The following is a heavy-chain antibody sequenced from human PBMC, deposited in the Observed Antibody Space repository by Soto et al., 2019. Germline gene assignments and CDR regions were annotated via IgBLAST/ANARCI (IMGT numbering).Heavy chain of an antibody. J-gene: IGHJ4*02. CDR1: GFAFIGYG. D-gene: IGHD3-3*01. Sequence: GGSLRLSCAASGFAFIGYGMHWVRQAPGKGLKWVALISYDGTNKHYEDSVKGRFTISRDNSKNTLYLQMNSLRTEDTAVYFCARDADLIYFDSWGQGTLVTVSS. V-gene: IGHV3-30*03. CDR2: ISYDGTNK. CDR3: ARDADLIYFDS.